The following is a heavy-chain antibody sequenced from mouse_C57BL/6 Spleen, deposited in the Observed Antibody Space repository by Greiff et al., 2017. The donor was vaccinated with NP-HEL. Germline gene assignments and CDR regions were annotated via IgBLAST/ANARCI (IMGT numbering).Heavy chain of an antibody. CDR2: IYPYNDGT. D-gene: IGHD2-1*01. CDR3: AIYYGNYVGFAY. J-gene: IGHJ3*01. V-gene: IGHV1-14*01. CDR1: GYTFTSYV. Sequence: EVQLQESGPELVKPGASVKMSCKASGYTFTSYVMHWVKQKPGQGLEWIGYIYPYNDGTKYNEKFKGKATLTSDKSSSTAYMELSSLTSEDSAVYYCAIYYGNYVGFAYWGQGTLVTVSA.